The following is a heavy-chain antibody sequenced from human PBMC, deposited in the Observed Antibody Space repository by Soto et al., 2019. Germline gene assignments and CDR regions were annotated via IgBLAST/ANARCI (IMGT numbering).Heavy chain of an antibody. D-gene: IGHD6-13*01. CDR3: ASHIVAAGYGMDV. J-gene: IGHJ6*02. Sequence: QVQLVQSGAEVKKPGSSEKFSCKASGGTFSSYTISWVRQAPGQGLEWMGRIIPILGIANYAQKFQGRVTITADKSTSTAYMELGSLRSEDTAVYYCASHIVAAGYGMDVWGQGTTVTVSS. CDR1: GGTFSSYT. CDR2: IIPILGIA. V-gene: IGHV1-69*02.